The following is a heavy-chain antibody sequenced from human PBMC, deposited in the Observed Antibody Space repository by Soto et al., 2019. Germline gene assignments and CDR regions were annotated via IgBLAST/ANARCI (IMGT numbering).Heavy chain of an antibody. J-gene: IGHJ6*02. CDR2: ISYDGSNK. D-gene: IGHD6-19*01. Sequence: PXASLRLSCAASGFTFSSYGMHGVRQAPGKGLEWVAVISYDGSNKYYADSVEGRFTISRDNSKNTLYLQMSSLRAEDTAVYYCVKDGSSGWPYYYGMDVWGQGTPVTVSS. CDR3: VKDGSSGWPYYYGMDV. V-gene: IGHV3-30*18. CDR1: GFTFSSYG.